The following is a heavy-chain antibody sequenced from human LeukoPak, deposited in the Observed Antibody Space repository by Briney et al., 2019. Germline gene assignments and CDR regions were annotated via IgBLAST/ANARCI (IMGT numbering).Heavy chain of an antibody. CDR1: GGSFSGYY. CDR2: INHSGST. Sequence: PSETLSLTCAVYGGSFSGYYWSWIRQPPGKGLEWIGEINHSGSTNYNPSLKSRVTISVDTSKNQFSLKLSSVTAADTAVYYCAVKKGECNSAICYSFDYWGQGTLVSVSS. CDR3: AVKKGECNSAICYSFDY. D-gene: IGHD2-2*02. V-gene: IGHV4-34*01. J-gene: IGHJ4*02.